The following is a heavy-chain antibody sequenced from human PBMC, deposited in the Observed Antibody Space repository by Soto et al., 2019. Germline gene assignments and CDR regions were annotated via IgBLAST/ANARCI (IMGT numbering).Heavy chain of an antibody. J-gene: IGHJ6*02. CDR3: ARAASSSDYYGMDD. Sequence: QVQLVESGGGVVQPGRSLRLSCAASGFTFSSYAMHWVRQAPGKGLEWVAVISYDGSNKYYADSVKGRFTISRDNSKNTLYLQMNSLRAEDTAVYYCARAASSSDYYGMDDWGQGTMVTVSS. D-gene: IGHD6-13*01. CDR2: ISYDGSNK. V-gene: IGHV3-30-3*01. CDR1: GFTFSSYA.